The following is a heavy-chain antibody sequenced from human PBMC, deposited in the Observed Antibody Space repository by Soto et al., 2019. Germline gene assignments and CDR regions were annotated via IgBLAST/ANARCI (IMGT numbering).Heavy chain of an antibody. J-gene: IGHJ4*02. CDR3: VRGRSYSVYDF. CDR1: GGSISGHA. V-gene: IGHV4-4*07. Sequence: SETLSLTCTVSGGSISGHAWIWVRQPAGRGLEWIGHIYPSGSTSYNPSLRSRVTMPLDTSNNQIFLNLTSVTAADTAVFYCVRGRSYSVYDFWGPGTLVTVSS. D-gene: IGHD5-12*01. CDR2: IYPSGST.